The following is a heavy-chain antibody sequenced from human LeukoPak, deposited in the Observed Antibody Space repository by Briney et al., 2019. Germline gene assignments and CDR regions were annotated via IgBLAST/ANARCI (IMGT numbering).Heavy chain of an antibody. CDR3: VTSKGAGYFDY. V-gene: IGHV3-48*03. D-gene: IGHD6-19*01. Sequence: GGSLRLSCAASGFTFSSYEMNWVRQAPGKGLEWVSYISSSGSTIYYADSVKGRFIGSRDNSKNTLYLQMNTLRTDDTAVYYCVTSKGAGYFDYWGQGTLVTVSS. CDR2: ISSSGSTI. J-gene: IGHJ4*02. CDR1: GFTFSSYE.